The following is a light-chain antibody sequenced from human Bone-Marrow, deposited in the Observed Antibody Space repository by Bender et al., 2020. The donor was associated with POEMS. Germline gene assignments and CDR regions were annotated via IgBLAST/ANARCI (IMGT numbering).Light chain of an antibody. J-gene: IGLJ2*01. CDR3: CSYAGSYNWL. Sequence: QSALIQPPSVSGSPGQSVTISCTGTSSDVGSYDYVSWYQQHPGTVPKPMIYNVNTQPSGVPDRFSGSKSGNTASMTISGLQAEDEADYYCCSYAGSYNWLFGGGTRLTVL. CDR2: NVN. V-gene: IGLV2-5*01. CDR1: SSDVGSYDY.